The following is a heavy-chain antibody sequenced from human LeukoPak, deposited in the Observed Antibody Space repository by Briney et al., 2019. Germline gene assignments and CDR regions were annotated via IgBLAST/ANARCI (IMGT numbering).Heavy chain of an antibody. CDR1: GGSISSSSYY. V-gene: IGHV4-39*01. Sequence: SETLSLTCTVSGGSISSSSYYWGWIRQPPGKGLEWIGRIYYSGSTYYNPYLKSRVTISVDTSKNQFSLKLSSVTAADTAVYYCARQLEDYYDSSGYYDYWGQGTLVTVSS. CDR3: ARQLEDYYDSSGYYDY. D-gene: IGHD3-22*01. J-gene: IGHJ4*02. CDR2: IYYSGST.